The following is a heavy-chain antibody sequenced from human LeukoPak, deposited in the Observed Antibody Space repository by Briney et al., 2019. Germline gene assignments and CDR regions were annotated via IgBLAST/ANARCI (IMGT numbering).Heavy chain of an antibody. V-gene: IGHV1-69*04. CDR3: ARDPDNTDSPEIAYYYYGMDV. D-gene: IGHD1-14*01. CDR2: IIPILGIA. CDR1: GYTFTSYG. J-gene: IGHJ6*02. Sequence: GASVKVSCKASGYTFTSYGISWVRQAPGQGLEWMGRIIPILGIANYAQKFQGRVTITADKSTSTAYMELSSLRSEDTAVYYCARDPDNTDSPEIAYYYYGMDVWGQGTTVTVSS.